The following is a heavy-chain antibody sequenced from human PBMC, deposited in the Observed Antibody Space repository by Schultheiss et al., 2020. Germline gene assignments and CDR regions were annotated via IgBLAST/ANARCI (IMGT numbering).Heavy chain of an antibody. CDR1: SGSFTDHN. D-gene: IGHD3-3*01. J-gene: IGHJ3*02. V-gene: IGHV4-34*01. CDR3: ARGVGDFWSGYHDAFDI. Sequence: SETLSLTCVVYSGSFTDHNWSWIRQPPGRGLEWIGEVHHSGATNYNPSLKSRVTISVDTSKNQFSLKLSSVTAADTAVYYCARGVGDFWSGYHDAFDIWGQGTMVTVSS. CDR2: VHHSGAT.